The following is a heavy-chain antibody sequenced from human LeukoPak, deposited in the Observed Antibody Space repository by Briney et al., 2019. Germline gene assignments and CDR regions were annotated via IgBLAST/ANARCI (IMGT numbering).Heavy chain of an antibody. D-gene: IGHD1-26*01. CDR1: GFTFSSYW. J-gene: IGHJ4*02. CDR2: VNRDGSEQ. Sequence: GGSLRLSCEVSGFTFSSYWMTWARHIPGKGLEWVANVNRDGSEQHYVESVKGRFTISRDNGRNSLYLQMDSLRVDDTAVYYCAKVGAWELQRVFENWGQGTLVTVSS. CDR3: AKVGAWELQRVFEN. V-gene: IGHV3-7*01.